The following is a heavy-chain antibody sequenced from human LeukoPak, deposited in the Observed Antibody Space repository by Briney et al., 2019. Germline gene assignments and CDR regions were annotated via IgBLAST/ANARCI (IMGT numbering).Heavy chain of an antibody. J-gene: IGHJ6*03. Sequence: GGSLRLSCAASGFTVSSYYMNRVCQAPGKALEWVSLIYSGGDTYYADSVKGRFTISRDISKNTLYLQMNSLRAEDTAVYYCARRIVYHYHMDVWGKGTTVTVSS. V-gene: IGHV3-53*01. CDR1: GFTVSSYY. D-gene: IGHD1-26*01. CDR2: IYSGGDT. CDR3: ARRIVYHYHMDV.